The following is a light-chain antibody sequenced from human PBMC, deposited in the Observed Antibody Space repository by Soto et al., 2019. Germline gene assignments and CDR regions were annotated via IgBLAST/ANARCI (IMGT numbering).Light chain of an antibody. CDR3: AAWDASLGGFYV. J-gene: IGLJ1*01. CDR2: SNN. V-gene: IGLV1-44*01. Sequence: QSVRTQPPSASWTPGHRVTIACSGSRSSVGSNTVNWYQHLPGTAPKLLIYSNNHRPSGVPDRFSASKAGASASLAISGLQSEDEGDYYCAAWDASLGGFYVFGSGTKVTVL. CDR1: RSSVGSNT.